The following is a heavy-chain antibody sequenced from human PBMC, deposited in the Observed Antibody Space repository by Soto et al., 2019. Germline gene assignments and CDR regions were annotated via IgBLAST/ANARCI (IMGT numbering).Heavy chain of an antibody. CDR3: AKDYLSSPLGY. CDR1: GFTFSSYG. J-gene: IGHJ4*02. Sequence: PGGSLRLSCAASGFTFSSYGMHWVRQAPGKGLEWVAVISYDGSNKYYADSVKGRFTISRDNSKNTLYLQMNSLRAEDTAVYYCAKDYLSSPLGYWGQGTLVTVSS. D-gene: IGHD6-13*01. V-gene: IGHV3-30*18. CDR2: ISYDGSNK.